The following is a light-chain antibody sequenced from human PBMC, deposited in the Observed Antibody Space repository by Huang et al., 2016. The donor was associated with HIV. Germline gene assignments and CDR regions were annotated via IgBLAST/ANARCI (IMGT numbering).Light chain of an antibody. Sequence: IVLTQSPATLAWYPGARVTLSCRASQSGGNYIAWYQQHPGQSPKLLIYDTSNRATGTPVRFSGSGSGTGFTLTISSLESEDFAVYYCQQRSSGVTFGGGTKVQVK. CDR1: QSGGNY. CDR3: QQRSSGVT. V-gene: IGKV3-11*01. J-gene: IGKJ4*01. CDR2: DTS.